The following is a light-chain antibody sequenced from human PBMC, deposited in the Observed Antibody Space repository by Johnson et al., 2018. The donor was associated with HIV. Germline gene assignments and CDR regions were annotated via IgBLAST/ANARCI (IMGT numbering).Light chain of an antibody. J-gene: IGLJ1*01. CDR2: DNN. V-gene: IGLV1-51*01. Sequence: QSMFTQPPSVSAAPGQKVTISCSGSSSNIGNNYVSWYQQLPGTAPKLLIYDNNKRPSGIPDRFSGSKSGTSATLGITGLQTGDEADYYCGTWDSSLSALYVFGTGTKVTVL. CDR1: SSNIGNNY. CDR3: GTWDSSLSALYV.